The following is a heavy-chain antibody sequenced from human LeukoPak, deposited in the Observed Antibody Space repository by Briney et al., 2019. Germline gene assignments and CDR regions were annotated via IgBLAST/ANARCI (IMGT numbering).Heavy chain of an antibody. CDR1: GFTFSSNA. CDR2: ISGSGRNT. D-gene: IGHD2-21*01. V-gene: IGHV3-23*01. CDR3: AKASCGGECYYAMDV. J-gene: IGHJ6*02. Sequence: GGSLRLACAASGFTFSSNAMNWVRQAPGKGLEWVSRISGSGRNTYYADSVKGRFTISRDNSKNTLYLQMNSLRVEDTAVYYCAKASCGGECYYAMDVWGQGTTVTVSS.